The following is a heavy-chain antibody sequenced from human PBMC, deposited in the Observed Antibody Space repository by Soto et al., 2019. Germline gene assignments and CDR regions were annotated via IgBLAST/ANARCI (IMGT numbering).Heavy chain of an antibody. Sequence: SETLSLTCAVYGGSFSGYYWSWIRQPPGKGLEWIGEINHSGSTNYNPSLKSRVTISVDTSKNQFSLKLSSVTAADTAVYYCARGPKDSRAKLWPLYHFDYWDQGTLVTVSS. J-gene: IGHJ4*02. V-gene: IGHV4-34*01. D-gene: IGHD3-10*01. CDR3: ARGPKDSRAKLWPLYHFDY. CDR1: GGSFSGYY. CDR2: INHSGST.